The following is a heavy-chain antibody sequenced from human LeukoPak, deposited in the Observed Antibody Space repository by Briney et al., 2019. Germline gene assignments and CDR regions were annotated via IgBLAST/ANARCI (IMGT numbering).Heavy chain of an antibody. CDR3: ARGEKRITIFGVVINPHPQFDY. CDR1: GGSFSGYY. D-gene: IGHD3-3*01. V-gene: IGHV4-34*01. CDR2: INHSGST. Sequence: SETLSLTCAVYGGSFSGYYWSWIRQPPEKGLEWIGEINHSGSTNYNPSLKSRVTISVDTSKNQFSLKLSSVTAADTAVYYCARGEKRITIFGVVINPHPQFDYWGQGTLVTVSS. J-gene: IGHJ4*02.